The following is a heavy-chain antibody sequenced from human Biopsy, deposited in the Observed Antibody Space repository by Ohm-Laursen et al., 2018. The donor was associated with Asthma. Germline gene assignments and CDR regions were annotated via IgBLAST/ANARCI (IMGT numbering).Heavy chain of an antibody. D-gene: IGHD3-22*01. CDR3: ARAQDYYDSRGYYRSFDY. V-gene: IGHV4-31*03. CDR1: YGSITSGGYY. Sequence: SQTLFLTCTVSYGSITSGGYYWTWIRQPPGKGLEWIGFIYYSGSTYYNPSLKSRVSISIDTSKNQFSLKLSSVTAADTAVYYYARAQDYYDSRGYYRSFDYWGQGTLVTVSS. J-gene: IGHJ4*02. CDR2: IYYSGST.